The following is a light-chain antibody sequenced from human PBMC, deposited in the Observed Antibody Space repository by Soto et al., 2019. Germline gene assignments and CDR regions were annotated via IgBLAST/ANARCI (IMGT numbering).Light chain of an antibody. J-gene: IGKJ4*01. CDR1: QSVSSY. V-gene: IGKV3-11*01. Sequence: EIALTQSPATLSLSPGERATLSCRASQSVSSYLAWYQQKPGQAPRLLIYDASTRATGTPARFSGSGSGTDFTLTISSLEPEDFAVYYCQQRINWPLTFGGGTRVEIK. CDR3: QQRINWPLT. CDR2: DAS.